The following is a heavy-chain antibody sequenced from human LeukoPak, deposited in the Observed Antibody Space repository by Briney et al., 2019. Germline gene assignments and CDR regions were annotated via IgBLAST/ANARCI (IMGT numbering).Heavy chain of an antibody. Sequence: GGSLRLSCAASGFTFSNYAMSWDRQAPGKGLEWVSRINSDGSSTRYADFVKGRFTISRDNAKNTLYLQMNSLRAGDTAVYYCGSKYYYDAFDIWGQGTMVTVSS. D-gene: IGHD3-10*01. CDR2: INSDGSST. CDR3: GSKYYYDAFDI. J-gene: IGHJ3*02. CDR1: GFTFSNYA. V-gene: IGHV3-74*01.